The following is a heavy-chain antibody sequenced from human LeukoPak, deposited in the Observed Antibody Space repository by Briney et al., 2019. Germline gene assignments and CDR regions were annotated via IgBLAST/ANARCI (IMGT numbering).Heavy chain of an antibody. CDR2: ISGSGGST. V-gene: IGHV3-23*01. Sequence: GGSLRLSCAASGFTFSSYAMSWVRQAPGKGLEWVSAISGSGGSTYYADSVKGRFTISRDNSKNTQYLQMNSLRAEDTAVYYCAKFDTAMVTAADYWGQGTLVTVSS. CDR1: GFTFSSYA. D-gene: IGHD5-18*01. CDR3: AKFDTAMVTAADY. J-gene: IGHJ4*02.